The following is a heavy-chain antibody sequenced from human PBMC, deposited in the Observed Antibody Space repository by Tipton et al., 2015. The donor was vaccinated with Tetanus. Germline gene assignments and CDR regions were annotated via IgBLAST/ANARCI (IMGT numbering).Heavy chain of an antibody. CDR1: GSTFDEHA. Sequence: AVSGSTFDEHAMHWVRQAPGKGLGWVSGILWNSARIDYADSVRGRFTISIDNARNSLYLEMNSLRAEDTALYYCTKDLSPGGADRWGQGTLVIVSS. CDR3: TKDLSPGGADR. D-gene: IGHD4-23*01. CDR2: ILWNSARI. J-gene: IGHJ5*02. V-gene: IGHV3-9*01.